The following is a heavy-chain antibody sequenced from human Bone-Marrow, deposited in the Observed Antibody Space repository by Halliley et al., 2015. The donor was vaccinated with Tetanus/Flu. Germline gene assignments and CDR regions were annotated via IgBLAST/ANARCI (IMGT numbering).Heavy chain of an antibody. J-gene: IGHJ6*02. CDR1: GFTFDYYT. D-gene: IGHD3-16*01. Sequence: SLRLSCAASGFTFDYYTMHWVRQVPGRGLEWVSLISWDGDTTDYADSVKGRFTISRDTSKSSLFLQMNSLRTEDTALYYCAGGNFLGGIAVWGQGTPVSVSS. CDR2: ISWDGDTT. CDR3: AGGNFLGGIAV. V-gene: IGHV3-43*01.